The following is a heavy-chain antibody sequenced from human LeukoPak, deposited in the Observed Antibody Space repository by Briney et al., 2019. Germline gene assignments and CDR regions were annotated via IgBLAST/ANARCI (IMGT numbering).Heavy chain of an antibody. J-gene: IGHJ4*02. CDR2: ISGSSTYI. Sequence: GGSLRLSCAASGFTFSSYEMNWVRQAPGKGLEWASSISGSSTYIYYADSVKGRFTISRDNAKNSLYLQMNSLRAEDTAVYYCARGSYFASYGGYWGQGTLVTVSS. CDR3: ARGSYFASYGGY. V-gene: IGHV3-21*01. CDR1: GFTFSSYE. D-gene: IGHD5-18*01.